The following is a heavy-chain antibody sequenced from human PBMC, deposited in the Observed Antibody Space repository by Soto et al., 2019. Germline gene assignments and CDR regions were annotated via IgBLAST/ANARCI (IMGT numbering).Heavy chain of an antibody. CDR3: ASGRDGYFYFEY. CDR1: GGTFSNFA. CDR2: IIPVFGTP. V-gene: IGHV1-69*13. Sequence: PPASVKVSCKASGGTFSNFAISWVRQAPGQGLEWMGGIIPVFGTPTYSQKFQDRSTITAAESASTAYMELSNLGSKDTAAYYCASGRDGYFYFEYWGQGTLVTVSS. D-gene: IGHD3-22*01. J-gene: IGHJ4*02.